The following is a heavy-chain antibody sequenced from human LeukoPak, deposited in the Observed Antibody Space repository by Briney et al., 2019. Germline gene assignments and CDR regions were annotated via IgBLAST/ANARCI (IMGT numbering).Heavy chain of an antibody. CDR2: IYYSGST. Sequence: SETLSHTCTVSGGSISSYYWSWIRQPPGKGLEWIGYIYYSGSTNYNPSLKSRVTISVDTSKNRFSLKLSSVTAADTAVYYCARVGYSSGWYWFDPWGQGTLVTVSS. D-gene: IGHD6-19*01. V-gene: IGHV4-59*01. CDR1: GGSISSYY. J-gene: IGHJ5*02. CDR3: ARVGYSSGWYWFDP.